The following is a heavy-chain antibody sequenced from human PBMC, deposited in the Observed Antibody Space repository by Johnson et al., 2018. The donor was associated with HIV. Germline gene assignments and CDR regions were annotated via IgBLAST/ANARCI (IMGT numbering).Heavy chain of an antibody. CDR1: GFTFSSYA. CDR2: ISSNGGST. V-gene: IGHV3-64*01. CDR3: ARDLIVGATRGGAFDI. J-gene: IGHJ3*02. D-gene: IGHD1-26*01. Sequence: VQLVESGGGLVQPGGSLRLSCAASGFTFSSYAMHWVRQAPGKGLEYVSAISSNGGSTYYANSVKGRFTISRDNSKNTLNLQMNSLKVEDTAVYYCARDLIVGATRGGAFDIWGQGTMVTVSS.